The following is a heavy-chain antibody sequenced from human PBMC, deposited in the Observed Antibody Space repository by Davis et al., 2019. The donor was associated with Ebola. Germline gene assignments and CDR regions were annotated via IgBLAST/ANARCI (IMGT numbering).Heavy chain of an antibody. V-gene: IGHV3-30-3*01. Sequence: GESLKISCAASGFTFSSYAMHWVRQAPGKGLEWVAVISYDGSNKYYADSVKGRFTISRDNSKNTLYLQMNSLRSEDTAVYYCARNPPIFGSYYYGMDVWGQGTTVTVSS. D-gene: IGHD3-3*01. J-gene: IGHJ6*02. CDR2: ISYDGSNK. CDR1: GFTFSSYA. CDR3: ARNPPIFGSYYYGMDV.